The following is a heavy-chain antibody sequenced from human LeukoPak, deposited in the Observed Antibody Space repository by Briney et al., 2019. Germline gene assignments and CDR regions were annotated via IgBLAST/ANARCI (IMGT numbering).Heavy chain of an antibody. CDR2: ISGSGGST. CDR3: AKETTAVSATATSFDY. D-gene: IGHD2-15*01. Sequence: GGSLRLSCAASGFTFNSYAMSWVRQAPGKGLEWVSAISGSGGSTYYADSVKGRFTISRDNSKNTLYLQMNSLGAEDTAVYYCAKETTAVSATATSFDYWGQGTLVTVSS. CDR1: GFTFNSYA. J-gene: IGHJ4*02. V-gene: IGHV3-23*01.